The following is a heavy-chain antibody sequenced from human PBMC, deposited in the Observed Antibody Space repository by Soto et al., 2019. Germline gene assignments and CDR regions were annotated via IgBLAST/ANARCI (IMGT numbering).Heavy chain of an antibody. D-gene: IGHD3-16*01. CDR3: ARLGSYYDGSSYPF. CDR2: INPNGGAT. Sequence: ASVKVSCKASGYTFTGHYLHWVRQAPGQRFEWLGWINPNGGATKYARKFQGRITLTGDTSTTTAYIELNRLRSDDTAVYFCARLGSYYDGSSYPFWGQGTLVTVSS. CDR1: GYTFTGHY. J-gene: IGHJ4*02. V-gene: IGHV1-2*02.